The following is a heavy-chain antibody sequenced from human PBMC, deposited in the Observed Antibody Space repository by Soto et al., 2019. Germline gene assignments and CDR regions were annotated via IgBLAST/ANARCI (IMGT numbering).Heavy chain of an antibody. V-gene: IGHV3-23*01. J-gene: IGHJ3*01. CDR3: AMNYYDSSGYYYGQGMAAFDL. D-gene: IGHD3-22*01. CDR1: GFTFSSYA. CDR2: ISGSGGST. Sequence: EVQLLESGGGLVQPGGSLRLSCAASGFTFSSYAMSWVRQAPGKGLEWVSAISGSGGSTYYADSVKGRFTISRDNSKNTLYLQMNSLRAEDTAVYYCAMNYYDSSGYYYGQGMAAFDLWGQGTMVTVSS.